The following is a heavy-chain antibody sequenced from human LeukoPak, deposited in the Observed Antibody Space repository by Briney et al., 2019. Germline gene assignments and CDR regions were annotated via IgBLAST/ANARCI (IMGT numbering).Heavy chain of an antibody. CDR2: IYPGDSDT. CDR1: GYSFTTYW. D-gene: IGHD3-22*01. Sequence: GESLKISCKGSGYSFTTYWIGWVRQMPGKGLGWMGIIYPGDSDTRYSPSFQGQVTISADKSISTAYLQWSSLKASDTAMYYCARHYDSSGSDYWGQGTLVTVSS. V-gene: IGHV5-51*01. CDR3: ARHYDSSGSDY. J-gene: IGHJ4*02.